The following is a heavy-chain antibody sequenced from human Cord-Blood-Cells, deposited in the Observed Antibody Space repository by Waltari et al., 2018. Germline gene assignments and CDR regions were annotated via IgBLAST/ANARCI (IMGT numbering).Heavy chain of an antibody. CDR2: INHSGST. V-gene: IGHV4-34*01. J-gene: IGHJ5*02. D-gene: IGHD5-18*01. CDR3: ARGDTLGDTAMVEVGNWFDP. CDR1: GGSFSGYS. Sequence: QVQLQQWGAGLLKPSETLSLTCPDYGGSFSGYSWRWLRQPPGKGLEWIGEINHSGSTNYNPSLKSRFTISVDTSKNQFSLKLSSVTAADTAVYYCARGDTLGDTAMVEVGNWFDPWGQGTLVTVSS.